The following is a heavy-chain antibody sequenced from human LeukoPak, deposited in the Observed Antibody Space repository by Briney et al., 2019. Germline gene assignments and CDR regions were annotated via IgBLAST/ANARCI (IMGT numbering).Heavy chain of an antibody. Sequence: PSETLSLTCTVSGGSISSYYWSWIRQPAGKGLEWIGRIYTSGSTNYNPSLKSRVTMSVDTSKNQFSLKLSSVTAADTAVYYCARDLGITGTTKRPYYFDYWGQGTLVTVSS. CDR3: ARDLGITGTTKRPYYFDY. CDR1: GGSISSYY. CDR2: IYTSGST. D-gene: IGHD1-7*01. V-gene: IGHV4-4*07. J-gene: IGHJ4*02.